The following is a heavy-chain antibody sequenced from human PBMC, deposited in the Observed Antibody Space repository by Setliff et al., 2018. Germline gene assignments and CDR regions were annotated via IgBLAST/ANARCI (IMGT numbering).Heavy chain of an antibody. V-gene: IGHV1-2*02. CDR2: INLNTGNI. D-gene: IGHD5-12*01. Sequence: ASVKVSCKASGFSFSDYLMNWMRQTPDQRLEWMGRINLNTGNIFYAQEFQGRVILTRDASISTAYMELTGLRYDDTAIYYCARDTLALKDITLFDYWGQGTLVTVSS. J-gene: IGHJ4*02. CDR1: GFSFSDYL. CDR3: ARDTLALKDITLFDY.